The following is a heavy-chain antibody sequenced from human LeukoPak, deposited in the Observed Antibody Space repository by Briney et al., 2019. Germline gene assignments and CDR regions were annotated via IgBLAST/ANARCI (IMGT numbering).Heavy chain of an antibody. D-gene: IGHD5-24*01. J-gene: IGHJ5*02. CDR2: ISNSGGST. Sequence: GGSLRLSCAASGFTSSNYALSWVRQAPGKGLEWVSGISNSGGSTYYADSVKGRFTISRDNSKNTLYLQMNSLRADDTAVYYCAKGDGYNYDNWFDPWGRGTLVTLS. CDR1: GFTSSNYA. CDR3: AKGDGYNYDNWFDP. V-gene: IGHV3-23*01.